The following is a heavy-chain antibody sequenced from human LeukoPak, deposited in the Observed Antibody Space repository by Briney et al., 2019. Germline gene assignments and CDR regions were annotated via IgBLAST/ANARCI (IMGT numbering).Heavy chain of an antibody. CDR1: GGSISNYY. D-gene: IGHD2-15*01. V-gene: IGHV4-34*01. CDR3: AAIVVVAATLERIDY. Sequence: SETLSLTCTVSGGSISNYYWSWIRQPPGKGLEWIGEINHSGSTNYNPSLKSRVTISVDTSKNQFSLKLSSVTAADTAVYYCAAIVVVAATLERIDYWGQGTLVTVSS. J-gene: IGHJ4*02. CDR2: INHSGST.